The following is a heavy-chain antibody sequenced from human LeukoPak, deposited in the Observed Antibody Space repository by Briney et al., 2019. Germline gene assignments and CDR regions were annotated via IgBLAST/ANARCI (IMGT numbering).Heavy chain of an antibody. J-gene: IGHJ4*02. CDR1: GYTLTELS. D-gene: IGHD3-10*01. V-gene: IGHV1-24*01. CDR2: FDPEDGET. CDR3: ATPFAYYYGSGGGLDY. Sequence: GASVKVSCKVSGYTLTELSMHWVRQAPGKGLEWMGGFDPEDGETIYAQKFQGRVTMTEDTSTDTAYMELSSLRSEDTAVYYCATPFAYYYGSGGGLDYWGQGTLVTVSS.